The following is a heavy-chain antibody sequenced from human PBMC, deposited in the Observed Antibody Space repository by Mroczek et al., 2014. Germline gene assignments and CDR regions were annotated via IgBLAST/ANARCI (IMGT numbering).Heavy chain of an antibody. CDR3: ARPEVIAARIWFDP. D-gene: IGHD6-6*01. CDR2: IYYSGST. CDR1: GGSISSSSYY. V-gene: IGHV4-39*01. Sequence: QVQLQESGPGLVKPSETLSLTCTVSGGSISSSSYYWGWIRQPPGKGLEWIGSIYYSGSTYYNPSLKSRVTISVDTSKNQFSLKLSSVTAADTAVYYCARPEVIAARIWFDPWGQGTLVTVSS. J-gene: IGHJ5*02.